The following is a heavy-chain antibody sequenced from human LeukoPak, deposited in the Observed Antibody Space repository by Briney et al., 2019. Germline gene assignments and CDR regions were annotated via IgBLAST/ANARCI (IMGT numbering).Heavy chain of an antibody. Sequence: SETLSLTCTVSGGSISSSSYYWGWIRQPPGKGLEWIGSIYYSGSTYYNPSLKSRVTISVDKSKNQFSLKLSSVTAADTAVYYCARDLVKTGEGAFDIWGQGTMVTVSS. J-gene: IGHJ3*02. CDR2: IYYSGST. V-gene: IGHV4-39*07. CDR3: ARDLVKTGEGAFDI. CDR1: GGSISSSSYY. D-gene: IGHD7-27*01.